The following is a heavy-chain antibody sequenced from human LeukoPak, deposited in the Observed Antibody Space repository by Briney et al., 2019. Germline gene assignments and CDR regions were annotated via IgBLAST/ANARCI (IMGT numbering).Heavy chain of an antibody. CDR3: AKGILGYCSSTSCFPFDY. CDR1: GFTFSSNW. D-gene: IGHD2-2*01. J-gene: IGHJ4*02. CDR2: ISENGRYT. Sequence: PGGSLRLSCAASGFTFSSNWMHWVRQAPGKGLVWVTRISENGRYTYYADSVKGRFTISRDNSKNTLYLQMNSLRAEDTAVYYCAKGILGYCSSTSCFPFDYWGQGTLVTVSS. V-gene: IGHV3-23*01.